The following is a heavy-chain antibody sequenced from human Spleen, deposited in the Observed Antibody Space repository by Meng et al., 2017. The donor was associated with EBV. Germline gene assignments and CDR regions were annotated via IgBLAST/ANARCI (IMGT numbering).Heavy chain of an antibody. J-gene: IGHJ5*01. CDR1: GGNFNSFS. V-gene: IGHV1-69*06. D-gene: IGHD5-12*01. CDR2: IIPIFGPP. CDR3: ARDAFGLRGDWSDP. Sequence: QVQLMQSGAEVKKPGSSVKVPCKASGGNFNSFSINWVRQAPGQGFEWMGGIIPIFGPPNYAQKFQDRVTMTTDTSTTTTYMEMTSLRSDDTAVYYCARDAFGLRGDWSDPWGQGTLVTVSS.